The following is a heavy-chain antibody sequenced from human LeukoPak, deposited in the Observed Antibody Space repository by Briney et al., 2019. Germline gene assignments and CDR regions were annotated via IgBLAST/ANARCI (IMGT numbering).Heavy chain of an antibody. D-gene: IGHD3-22*01. CDR2: VSGSGGTT. V-gene: IGHV3-23*01. J-gene: IGHJ4*02. CDR1: GLPFSRYA. Sequence: GGSLRLFCAASGLPFSRYAMRWARQAPGRALEWVSDVSGSGGTTFYADSVKGRFPIHRDNSKNTLYLQVNPLRGEDTAVYFCPKSDDYDSRGHPSYFGYWGQGALVTVSS. CDR3: PKSDDYDSRGHPSYFGY.